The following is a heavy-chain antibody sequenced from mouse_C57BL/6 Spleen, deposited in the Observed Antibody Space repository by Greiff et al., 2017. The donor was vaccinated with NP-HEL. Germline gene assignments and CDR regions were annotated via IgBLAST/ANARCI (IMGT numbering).Heavy chain of an antibody. CDR3: ARGGIYYYGSSPYFDY. CDR2: ISDGGSYT. Sequence: EVKLMESGGGLVKPGGSLKLSCAASGFTFSSYAMSWVRQTPEKRLEWVATISDGGSYTYYPDNVKGRFTISRDNAKNNLYLQMSHLKSEDTAMYYCARGGIYYYGSSPYFDYWGQGTTLTVSS. CDR1: GFTFSSYA. J-gene: IGHJ2*01. V-gene: IGHV5-4*03. D-gene: IGHD1-1*01.